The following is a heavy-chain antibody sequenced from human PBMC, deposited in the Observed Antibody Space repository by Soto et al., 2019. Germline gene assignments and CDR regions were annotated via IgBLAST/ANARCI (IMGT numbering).Heavy chain of an antibody. Sequence: EVQLVESGGGLVQPGGSLRLSCAASGFTFSSYWMSWVRQAPGKGLEWVANIKQDGSEKYYVDSVKGRFTISRDNAKNSLYLQMNSLRAEVTAVYYCARVYSGYDSNFDYWGQGTLVTVSS. J-gene: IGHJ4*02. V-gene: IGHV3-7*01. CDR1: GFTFSSYW. CDR3: ARVYSGYDSNFDY. D-gene: IGHD5-12*01. CDR2: IKQDGSEK.